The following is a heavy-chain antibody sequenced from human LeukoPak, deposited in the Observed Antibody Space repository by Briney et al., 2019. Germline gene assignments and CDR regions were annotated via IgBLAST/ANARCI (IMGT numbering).Heavy chain of an antibody. CDR1: GFNFDSSW. CDR2: INSDGSST. V-gene: IGHV3-74*01. D-gene: IGHD1-26*01. CDR3: ARDRSYYGYFDS. J-gene: IGHJ4*02. Sequence: GGSLRLSCAGSGFNFDSSWMHWVRQGPGEGLVWVSRINSDGSSTTYADSVKGRFTISRDNAKNTLYLQMNSLRAEDTAVYYCARDRSYYGYFDSWGQGALVTVSS.